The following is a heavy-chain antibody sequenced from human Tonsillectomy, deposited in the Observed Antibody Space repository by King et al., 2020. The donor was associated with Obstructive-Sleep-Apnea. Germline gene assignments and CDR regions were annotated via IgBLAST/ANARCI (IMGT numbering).Heavy chain of an antibody. Sequence: LQLQESGSGLVKPSQTLSLTCAVSGGSISSGGYSWSWIRQPPGKGLEWIGYIYHSGSTYYNPSLKSRVTISVDRSKNQFSLKLSSVTAADTAVYYCARVGDFFDYWGHGTLVTVSS. CDR2: IYHSGST. CDR1: GGSISSGGYS. V-gene: IGHV4-30-2*01. J-gene: IGHJ4*01. CDR3: ARVGDFFDY.